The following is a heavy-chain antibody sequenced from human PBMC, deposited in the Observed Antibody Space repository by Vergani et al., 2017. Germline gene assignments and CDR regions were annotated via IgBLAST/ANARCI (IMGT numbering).Heavy chain of an antibody. Sequence: QVQLQESGPGLVKPSQTLSLTCTVSGGSISSGDYYWSWIRQPPGKGLEWVSYISSSGSTIYYADSVKGLFTNSRDNAKNSLYLQMNSLRAEDTAVYYCARGEASSGWYGYYYYGMDVWGQGTTVTVSS. CDR2: ISSSGSTI. CDR1: GGSISSGDYY. V-gene: IGHV3-11*04. CDR3: ARGEASSGWYGYYYYGMDV. J-gene: IGHJ6*02. D-gene: IGHD6-19*01.